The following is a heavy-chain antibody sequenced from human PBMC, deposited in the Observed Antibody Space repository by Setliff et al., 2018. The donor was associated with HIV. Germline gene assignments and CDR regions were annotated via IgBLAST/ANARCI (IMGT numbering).Heavy chain of an antibody. CDR1: GDSISSYY. CDR3: ARIVRWELVATSTFFYYYMDV. Sequence: SETLSLTCTVSGDSISSYYWNWIRQHPGKALEWIGYIYYGSTHYNPSFEGRVTISVDTSKNQFSLKLRSVTAADTAMYYCARIVRWELVATSTFFYYYMDVWGKGTTVTVSS. D-gene: IGHD1-26*01. J-gene: IGHJ6*03. CDR2: IYYGST. V-gene: IGHV4-59*08.